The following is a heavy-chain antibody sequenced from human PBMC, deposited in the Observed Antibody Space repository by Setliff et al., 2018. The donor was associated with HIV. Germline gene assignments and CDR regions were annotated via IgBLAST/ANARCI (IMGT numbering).Heavy chain of an antibody. CDR3: ARPEYQLLYNYYGMDV. V-gene: IGHV1-69*13. D-gene: IGHD2-2*01. Sequence: SVKVSCKASGYTFTSYGISWVRQAPGQGLEWMGGIIPMFGTANYAQKFHGRVTITADESTNTAYMELNSLRSEDTAVYYCARPEYQLLYNYYGMDVWGQGTTVTVSS. CDR2: IIPMFGTA. J-gene: IGHJ6*02. CDR1: GYTFTSYG.